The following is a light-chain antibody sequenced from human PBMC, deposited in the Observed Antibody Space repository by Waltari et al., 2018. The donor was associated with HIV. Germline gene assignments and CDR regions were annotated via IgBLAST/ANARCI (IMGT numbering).Light chain of an antibody. CDR3: NSRDSTTKRLI. CDR2: GKN. J-gene: IGLJ2*01. V-gene: IGLV3-19*01. CDR1: SLRNYY. Sequence: SSELTQDPAASVALGRAVRITCQGDSLRNYYESWYQQKPGQAPVLVLYGKNNRPSGIPDRISGSSSGSTASLTITGTQAEDEADYYCNSRDSTTKRLIFGGGTKLTVL.